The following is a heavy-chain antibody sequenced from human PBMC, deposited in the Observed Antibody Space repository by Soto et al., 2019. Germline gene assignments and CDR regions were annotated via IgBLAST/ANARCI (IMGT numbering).Heavy chain of an antibody. Sequence: QVRLVQSGAEEKKPGASVKVSCKASGYTFTSYAMHWVRQAPGQRLEWMGWINAGNGNTKYSQKFQGRVTFTRDTPSNTAYMELSSLRSEDTVVYYCARVSGWYFLDYWGQGSLVTVSS. D-gene: IGHD6-19*01. V-gene: IGHV1-3*05. J-gene: IGHJ4*02. CDR1: GYTFTSYA. CDR2: INAGNGNT. CDR3: ARVSGWYFLDY.